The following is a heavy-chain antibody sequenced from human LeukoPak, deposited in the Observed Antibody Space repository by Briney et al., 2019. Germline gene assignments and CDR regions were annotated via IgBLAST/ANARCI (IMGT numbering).Heavy chain of an antibody. V-gene: IGHV4-38-2*02. CDR2: VFHSGST. D-gene: IGHD1-1*01. J-gene: IGHJ4*02. Sequence: PSETLSLTCTVSGYSISSGRYWGWIRQPPGKGLEWIGSVFHSGSTYYNPSLKSRVTISVDTSKNQFSLNLRSVTAADTAMYFCARSLSTAWIDYWGQGTLVTVSS. CDR3: ARSLSTAWIDY. CDR1: GYSISSGRY.